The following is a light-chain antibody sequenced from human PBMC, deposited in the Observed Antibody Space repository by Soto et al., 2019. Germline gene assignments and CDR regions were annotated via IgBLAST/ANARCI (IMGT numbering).Light chain of an antibody. CDR1: QSISSW. V-gene: IGKV1-5*01. J-gene: IGKJ1*01. Sequence: DIQMTQSPSTLPASVGARVPITCRASQSISSWLAWYQQKPGKAPKLLIYDASSLESGVPSRFSGSGSGTEFTLTISSLQPDDFATYYCQQYNSYSPTFGQGTKVDIK. CDR3: QQYNSYSPT. CDR2: DAS.